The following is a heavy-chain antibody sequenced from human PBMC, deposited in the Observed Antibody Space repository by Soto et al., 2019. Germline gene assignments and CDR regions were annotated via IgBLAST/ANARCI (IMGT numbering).Heavy chain of an antibody. CDR2: ISSSSSTI. J-gene: IGHJ6*02. Sequence: EVQLVESGGGLVQPGGSLRLSCAASGFTFSSYSMNWVRQAPGKGLEWVSYISSSSSTIYYADSVKGRITISRDNAKNSPHLQMNSLGDEDTAVYYCAGSSLRGAGDYYYYGMSVWGQVTSVTV. CDR1: GFTFSSYS. CDR3: AGSSLRGAGDYYYYGMSV. V-gene: IGHV3-48*02. D-gene: IGHD2-2*01.